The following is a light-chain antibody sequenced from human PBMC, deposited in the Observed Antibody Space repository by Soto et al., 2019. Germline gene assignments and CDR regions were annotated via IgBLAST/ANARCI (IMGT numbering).Light chain of an antibody. J-gene: IGKJ1*01. CDR1: QSISSIH. V-gene: IGKV3-20*01. CDR2: GAS. Sequence: VLTQSPGTLSLSPGERATLSCRASQSISSIHLAWYQQKPGQPPRLLIYGASNRATGIPDRFSGSGSETDFTLTISRLEPEDFAIYYCQQYDTSSWTFGQGTKVEVK. CDR3: QQYDTSSWT.